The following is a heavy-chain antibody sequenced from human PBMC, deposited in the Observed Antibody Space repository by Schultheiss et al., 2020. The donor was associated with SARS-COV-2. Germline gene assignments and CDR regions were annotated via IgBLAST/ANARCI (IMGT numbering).Heavy chain of an antibody. CDR1: GGSISSSNW. Sequence: SETLSLTCAVSGGSISSSNWWSWVRQPPGKGLEWIGEINHSGSTNYNPSLKSRVTMSVDTSKNQFSLKLSSVTAADTAVYYCARERRSSSSTFDYWGQGTLVTVSS. J-gene: IGHJ4*02. D-gene: IGHD6-6*01. CDR2: INHSGST. V-gene: IGHV4-4*02. CDR3: ARERRSSSSTFDY.